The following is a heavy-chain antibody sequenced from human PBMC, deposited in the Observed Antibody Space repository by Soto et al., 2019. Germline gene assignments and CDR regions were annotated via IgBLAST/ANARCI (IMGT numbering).Heavy chain of an antibody. CDR2: ISTGSDYI. J-gene: IGHJ3*02. CDR3: AMRYYYDSSDFRPFDI. CDR1: GFSFSAYS. D-gene: IGHD3-22*01. V-gene: IGHV3-21*01. Sequence: QLVESGGGLVKPGGSLRLSCAASGFSFSAYSMIWVRQAPGKGLEWVSAISTGSDYIFYADSVKGRFTISRDNAKNSLYLHMASLRAEDTAVYYCAMRYYYDSSDFRPFDIWGQGTMVTVSS.